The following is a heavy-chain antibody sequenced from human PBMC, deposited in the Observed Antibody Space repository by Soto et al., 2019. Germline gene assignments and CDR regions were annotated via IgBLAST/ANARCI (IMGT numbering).Heavy chain of an antibody. J-gene: IGHJ6*02. D-gene: IGHD2-21*01. Sequence: PGGSLRLSCAASGFTFSSYGMHWVRQAPGKGLEWVAVISYDGSNKYYADSVKGRFTISRDNSKNTLYLQMNSLRAEDTAVHYCAKDVVATHYYYYYGMDVWGQGTTVTVSS. CDR3: AKDVVATHYYYYYGMDV. CDR1: GFTFSSYG. CDR2: ISYDGSNK. V-gene: IGHV3-30*18.